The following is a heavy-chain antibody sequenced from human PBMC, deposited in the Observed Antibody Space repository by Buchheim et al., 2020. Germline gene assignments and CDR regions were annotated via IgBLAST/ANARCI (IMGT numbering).Heavy chain of an antibody. CDR3: ARDDCPSPSCLAH. V-gene: IGHV3-33*01. D-gene: IGHD2-2*01. CDR2: IWANGRDT. CDR1: GFIFSNYG. Sequence: QVQLVESGGGVVQSGWSVRLSCAASGFIFSNYGMHWVRQAPGKGLESVANIWANGRDTYHADSVKGRFTISRDNSKNTLYLQMDSLRDEDTAIYYCARDDCPSPSCLAHWGLGTL. J-gene: IGHJ4*02.